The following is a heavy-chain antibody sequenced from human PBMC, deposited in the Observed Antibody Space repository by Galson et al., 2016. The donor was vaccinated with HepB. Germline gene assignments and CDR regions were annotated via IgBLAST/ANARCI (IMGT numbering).Heavy chain of an antibody. Sequence: SETLSLTCTVSGGSIGSFYWSWIRQPPGKRMEWIGHIYYTGGTDYSPSLRSRVSMSVDESRNQISLKLKSLTAADTAVYFCARHSGRRNWFDPWGQGTLVTVSS. CDR2: IYYTGGT. CDR3: ARHSGRRNWFDP. J-gene: IGHJ5*02. V-gene: IGHV4-59*08. CDR1: GGSIGSFY.